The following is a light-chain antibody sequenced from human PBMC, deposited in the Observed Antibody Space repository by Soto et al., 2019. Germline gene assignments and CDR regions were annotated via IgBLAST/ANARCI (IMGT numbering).Light chain of an antibody. Sequence: EIVIAQSPANLSVSPGEGGTLACRASQGIGDTLAWYQQTHGQPPRLLIYDTSIRATGVPARFSGSRSGAEFTLTISRLQSEDFQVYYCQHYVNSPLTFGGGTKVDIK. CDR1: QGIGDT. CDR3: QHYVNSPLT. J-gene: IGKJ4*01. V-gene: IGKV3-15*01. CDR2: DTS.